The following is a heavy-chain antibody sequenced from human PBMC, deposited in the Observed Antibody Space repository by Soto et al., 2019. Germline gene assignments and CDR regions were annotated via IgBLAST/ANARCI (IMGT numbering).Heavy chain of an antibody. V-gene: IGHV1-18*01. CDR2: ISAYNGNT. CDR1: GYTFTSYG. CDR3: ARGQWIDVVVPADIDYCFDP. D-gene: IGHD2-2*01. Sequence: ASVKVSCKASGYTFTSYGISWVRQAPGQGLEWMGWISAYNGNTNYAQKLQGRVTMTTDTSTSTAYMELRSLRSDDTAVYYCARGQWIDVVVPADIDYCFDPWGQGTLVTVSS. J-gene: IGHJ5*02.